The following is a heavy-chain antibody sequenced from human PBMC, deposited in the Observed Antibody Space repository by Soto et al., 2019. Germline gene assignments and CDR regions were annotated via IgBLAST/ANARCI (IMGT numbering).Heavy chain of an antibody. V-gene: IGHV3-9*01. CDR3: AKDVRLNMVRSHVDV. D-gene: IGHD3-10*01. CDR2: ISWNSGSI. Sequence: EVQLVESGGGLVQPGRSLRLSCAASGFTFDDYAMHWVRQAPGKGLEWVSGISWNSGSIGYADSVKGRFTISRDNAKNSLYLQMNSLRAEDTALYYCAKDVRLNMVRSHVDVWGKGTTVTVSS. J-gene: IGHJ6*04. CDR1: GFTFDDYA.